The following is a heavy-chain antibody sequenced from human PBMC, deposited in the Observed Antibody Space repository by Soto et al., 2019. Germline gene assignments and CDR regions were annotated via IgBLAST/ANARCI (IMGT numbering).Heavy chain of an antibody. CDR1: GYTFTSYD. CDR3: ARGNRITIFGVVIISGENYMDV. Sequence: ASVKVSCKASGYTFTSYDINWVRQATGQGLEWMGWMNPNSGNTGYAQKFQGRVTMTRNTSISTAYMELSSLRSEDTAVYYCARGNRITIFGVVIISGENYMDVWGKGTTVTSP. J-gene: IGHJ6*03. CDR2: MNPNSGNT. D-gene: IGHD3-3*01. V-gene: IGHV1-8*01.